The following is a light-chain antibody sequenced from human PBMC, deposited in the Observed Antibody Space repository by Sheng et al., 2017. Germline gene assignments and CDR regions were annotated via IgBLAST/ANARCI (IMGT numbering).Light chain of an antibody. V-gene: IGLV3-1*01. Sequence: SYEVTQPPSVSVSPGQTASITCSGDKLGDKYVCWYQQKPGQSPVVVIYQDNKRPSGIPERFSGSNSGNTATLTISGTQSMDEADYYCQAWDSATTTVLFGGGTKLTVL. CDR2: QDN. CDR3: QAWDSATTTVL. CDR1: KLGDKY. J-gene: IGLJ2*01.